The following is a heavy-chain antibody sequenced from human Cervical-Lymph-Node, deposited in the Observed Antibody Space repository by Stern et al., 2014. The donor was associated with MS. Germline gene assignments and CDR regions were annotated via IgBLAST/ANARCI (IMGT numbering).Heavy chain of an antibody. V-gene: IGHV1-46*01. CDR1: GYTFTSHF. Sequence: QVQLMQSGAEVKRPGASVKFSCKASGYTFTSHFMHWVRQAPGQGLEWMGIINPSGGSTNYAQKFQGRVTMTRDTSTSTVFMELSSLRSDDTAVYYCARGGDTTITTHFSHWGQGTLVTVSS. J-gene: IGHJ4*02. D-gene: IGHD4-11*01. CDR3: ARGGDTTITTHFSH. CDR2: INPSGGST.